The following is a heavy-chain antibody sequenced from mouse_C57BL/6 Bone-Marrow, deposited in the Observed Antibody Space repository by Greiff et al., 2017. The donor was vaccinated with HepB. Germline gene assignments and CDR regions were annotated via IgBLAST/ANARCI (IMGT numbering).Heavy chain of an antibody. D-gene: IGHD1-1*01. CDR3: ARDFYYPGWYFDV. J-gene: IGHJ1*03. Sequence: VQLQQSGPGLVKPSQSLSLTCSVTGYSITSGYYWNWIRQFPGNKLEWMGYISYDGSNNYNPSLKNRISITRDTSKNQFFLKLNSVTTEDTATYYCARDFYYPGWYFDVWGTGTTFTVSS. CDR1: GYSITSGYY. V-gene: IGHV3-6*01. CDR2: ISYDGSN.